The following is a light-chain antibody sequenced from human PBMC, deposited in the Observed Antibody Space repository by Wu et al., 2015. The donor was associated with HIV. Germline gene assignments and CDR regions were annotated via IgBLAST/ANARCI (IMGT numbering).Light chain of an antibody. CDR3: QQYNNWPPLT. J-gene: IGKJ3*01. CDR2: GAS. V-gene: IGKV3-15*01. CDR1: QSVSSN. Sequence: EIVMTQSPATLSVSPGERATLSCRASQSVSSNLAWYQRKPGQAPRLPIYGASTRATGIPARFSGSGSGTEFTLTISSLQSEDFAVYYCQQYNNWPPLTFGPGTKVDIK.